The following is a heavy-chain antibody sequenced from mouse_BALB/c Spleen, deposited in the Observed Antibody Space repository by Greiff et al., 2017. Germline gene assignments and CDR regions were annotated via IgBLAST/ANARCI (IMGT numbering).Heavy chain of an antibody. Sequence: EVKLMESGGGLVKPGGSLKLSCAASGFTFSSYAMSWVRQTPEKRLEWVATISSGGSYTYYPDSVKGRFTISRDNAKNTLYLQMSSLRSEDTAMYYCARHRHQNGNPGGLDYWGQGTSVTVAS. V-gene: IGHV5-9-3*01. CDR3: ARHRHQNGNPGGLDY. CDR1: GFTFSSYA. D-gene: IGHD2-1*01. J-gene: IGHJ4*01. CDR2: ISSGGSYT.